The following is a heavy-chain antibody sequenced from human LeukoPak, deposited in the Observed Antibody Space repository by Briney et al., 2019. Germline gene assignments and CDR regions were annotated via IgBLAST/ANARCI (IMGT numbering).Heavy chain of an antibody. J-gene: IGHJ4*02. CDR3: ARHDVVVPAWFDY. V-gene: IGHV4-4*09. D-gene: IGHD2-2*01. CDR2: IYTSGST. Sequence: PSETLSLTCTVSGGSISSHYWSWIRQPPGKGLEWIGYIYTSGSTNYNPSLKSRVTISVDTSKNQFSLKLSSVTAADTAVYYCARHDVVVPAWFDYWGQGTLVTVSS. CDR1: GGSISSHY.